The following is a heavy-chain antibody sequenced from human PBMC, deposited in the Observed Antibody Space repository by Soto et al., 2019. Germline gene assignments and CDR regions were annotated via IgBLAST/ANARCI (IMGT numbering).Heavy chain of an antibody. CDR3: ARGNQYYCGSGSYYNNWFDP. CDR1: GGSFSGYY. V-gene: IGHV4-34*01. D-gene: IGHD3-10*01. Sequence: SETLSLTCAAYGGSFSGYYWSWIRQPPGKGLEWIGEINHSGSTNYNPSLKSRVTISVDTSKNQFSLKLSSVTAADTAVYYCARGNQYYCGSGSYYNNWFDPWGQGTLVTVSS. CDR2: INHSGST. J-gene: IGHJ5*02.